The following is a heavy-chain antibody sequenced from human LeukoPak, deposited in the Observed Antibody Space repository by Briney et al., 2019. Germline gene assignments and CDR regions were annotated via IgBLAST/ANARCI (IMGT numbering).Heavy chain of an antibody. D-gene: IGHD2-2*01. J-gene: IGHJ5*02. V-gene: IGHV4-38-2*02. CDR2: IYHSGST. Sequence: SETLSLTCTVSGYSISSGYYWGWIRQPPGKGLEWIGSIYHSGSTYYNPSLKSRVTISVDTSKNQFSLKLSSVTAADTAVYYCARGKSIVVVPAANHWGQGTLVTVSS. CDR3: ARGKSIVVVPAANH. CDR1: GYSISSGYY.